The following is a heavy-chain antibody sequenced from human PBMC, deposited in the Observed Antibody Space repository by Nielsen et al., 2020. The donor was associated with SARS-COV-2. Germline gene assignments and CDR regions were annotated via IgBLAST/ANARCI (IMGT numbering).Heavy chain of an antibody. CDR1: GGSISSNNW. CDR3: ARLDVAGTLWFDA. J-gene: IGHJ5*02. D-gene: IGHD6-19*01. Sequence: SETLSLTCAVSGGSISSNNWWSWVRQPPGKGLEWIGEIYHRGSTNYSPSLKTRVTISVDTAKNQFSLDLTSVTAADTAVYYCARLDVAGTLWFDAWGQGILVTVSS. V-gene: IGHV4-4*02. CDR2: IYHRGST.